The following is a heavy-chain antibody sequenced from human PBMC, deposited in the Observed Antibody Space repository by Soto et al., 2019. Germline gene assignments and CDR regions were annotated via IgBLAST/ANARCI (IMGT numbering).Heavy chain of an antibody. V-gene: IGHV3-23*01. CDR2: ISGSGGST. CDR1: GFTFSSYA. D-gene: IGHD3-10*01. J-gene: IGHJ6*02. CDR3: AKDLLPSRPMVRGVFHYYGMDV. Sequence: GGSLRLSCAASGFTFSSYAMSWVRQAPGKGLEWVSAISGSGGSTYYADSVKGRFTISRDNSKNTLYLQMNSLRAEDTAVYYCAKDLLPSRPMVRGVFHYYGMDVWGQGTTVTVSS.